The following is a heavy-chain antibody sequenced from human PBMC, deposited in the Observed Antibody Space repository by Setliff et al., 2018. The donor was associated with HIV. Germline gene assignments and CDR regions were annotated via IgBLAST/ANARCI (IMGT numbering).Heavy chain of an antibody. D-gene: IGHD3-16*01. Sequence: ASVKVSCKISGDTFTGHAIVWVRQAPGQGLEWMGGIIPISDMTHYAQHFQGRVTITRDTSASTAYMEMSSLSSEDKGIYFCANGGSGGQFDHWGQGTLVTVSS. V-gene: IGHV1-69*10. CDR1: GDTFTGHA. CDR3: ANGGSGGQFDH. CDR2: IIPISDMT. J-gene: IGHJ4*02.